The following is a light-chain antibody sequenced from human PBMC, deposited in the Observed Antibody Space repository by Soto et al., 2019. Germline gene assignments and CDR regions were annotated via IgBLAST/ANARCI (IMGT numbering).Light chain of an antibody. V-gene: IGKV3-20*01. CDR2: GAS. CDR3: QQYSDSPPWT. Sequence: IVLTQSPDTLSLSPGEGATLSCRASQTINARHLAWYRQRPGQAPRLLIYGASSRATGIPDRVSGSGSGTDFTLTISRLEPEDFAVYYCQQYSDSPPWTFGQGTKVELK. CDR1: QTINARH. J-gene: IGKJ1*01.